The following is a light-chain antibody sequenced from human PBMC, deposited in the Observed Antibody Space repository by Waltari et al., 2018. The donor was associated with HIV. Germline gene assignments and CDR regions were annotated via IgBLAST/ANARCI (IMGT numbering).Light chain of an antibody. J-gene: IGKJ1*01. V-gene: IGKV1-5*03. CDR3: QQYETDSRS. CDR2: KAT. CDR1: EDINKW. Sequence: DIQMTQSPSSVSASIGDRVSIPGRAREDINKWLAWYQQNPGKAPNHLIYKATILETGVPSRFSGSVSGADFTLTITNLQSDDFATYYCQQYETDSRSFGQGTKV.